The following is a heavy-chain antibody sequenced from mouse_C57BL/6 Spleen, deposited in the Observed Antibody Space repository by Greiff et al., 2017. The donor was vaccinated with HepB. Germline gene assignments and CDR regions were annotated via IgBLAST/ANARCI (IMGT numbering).Heavy chain of an antibody. Sequence: EVQVVESGGGLVKPGGSLKLSCAASGFTFSSYAMSWVRQTPEKRLEWVATISDGGSYTYYPDNVKGRFTISRDNAKNNLYLQMSHLKSEDTAMYYCARLYGYDVGWFAYWGQGTLVTVSA. V-gene: IGHV5-4*01. J-gene: IGHJ3*01. CDR2: ISDGGSYT. CDR1: GFTFSSYA. CDR3: ARLYGYDVGWFAY. D-gene: IGHD2-2*01.